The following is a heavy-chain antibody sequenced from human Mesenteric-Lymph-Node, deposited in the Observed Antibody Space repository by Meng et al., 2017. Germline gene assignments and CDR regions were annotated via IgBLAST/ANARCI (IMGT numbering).Heavy chain of an antibody. D-gene: IGHD5/OR15-5a*01. Sequence: GGSLRLSCAASGFTFSNAWMSWVRQAPGKGLEWVSVISGSSRTYYADSVKGRFTISRDNSKNTLYLQMNSLRAEDTAAYYCARGGRLADYWGQGTLVTVSS. CDR2: ISGSSRT. J-gene: IGHJ4*02. CDR1: GFTFSNAW. CDR3: ARGGRLADY. V-gene: IGHV3-53*01.